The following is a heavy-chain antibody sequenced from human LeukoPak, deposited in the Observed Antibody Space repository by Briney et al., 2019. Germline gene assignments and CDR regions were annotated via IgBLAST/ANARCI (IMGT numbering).Heavy chain of an antibody. V-gene: IGHV4-30-4*01. CDR2: ISYSGNT. Sequence: SETLSLTCTVSGGSISSGDYHWNWIRQPPGGGLEWIGYISYSGNTYYNPSLESRITISVDTSKSQISLKVSSVTAADTAVYYCAREEVPENNYYYGMDLWGQGTTVTVSS. D-gene: IGHD2/OR15-2a*01. CDR1: GGSISSGDYH. CDR3: AREEVPENNYYYGMDL. J-gene: IGHJ6*02.